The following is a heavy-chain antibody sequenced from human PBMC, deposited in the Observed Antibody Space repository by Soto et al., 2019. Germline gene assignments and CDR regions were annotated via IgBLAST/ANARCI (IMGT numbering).Heavy chain of an antibody. CDR3: ASGRIAARLGDGMDV. Sequence: QVQLVESGGGVVQPGRSLRLSCAASGFTFSSYGMYWVRQAPGKGLEWVAVIWHDGSNKYYADSVKGRFTIARDNSKNMLYLQMNSLRAEDMAVYYCASGRIAARLGDGMDVWGQGTTVTVS. CDR2: IWHDGSNK. D-gene: IGHD6-6*01. J-gene: IGHJ6*02. V-gene: IGHV3-33*01. CDR1: GFTFSSYG.